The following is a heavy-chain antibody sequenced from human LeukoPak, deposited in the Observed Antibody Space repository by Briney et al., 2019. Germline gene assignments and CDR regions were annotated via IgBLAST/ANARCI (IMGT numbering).Heavy chain of an antibody. V-gene: IGHV3-23*01. Sequence: GGSLRLSCAASGFTFRNYAMSWVRQAPGKGLDWVSAITNSGDNTYHADSVQGRFTISRDNSKNTLYLQMNSLRAEDTAVYYCAKDGGLWVSAHWGDSWGRGTLVTVSS. J-gene: IGHJ4*02. D-gene: IGHD7-27*01. CDR3: AKDGGLWVSAHWGDS. CDR1: GFTFRNYA. CDR2: ITNSGDNT.